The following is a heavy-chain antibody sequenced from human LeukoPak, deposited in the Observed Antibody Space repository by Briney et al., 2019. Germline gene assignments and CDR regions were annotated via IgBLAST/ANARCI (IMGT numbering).Heavy chain of an antibody. CDR3: ARQKGGPLYYYYMDV. CDR1: GGSISSYY. CDR2: IYYSGST. Sequence: SETLSLTCTVSGGSISSYYWSWIRQPPGKGLEWIGYIYYSGSTNYNPSLKSRVTISVDTSKNQFSLKLSSVTAADTAVYYCARQKGGPLYYYYMDVWGKGTTVTVSS. V-gene: IGHV4-59*08. D-gene: IGHD3-16*01. J-gene: IGHJ6*03.